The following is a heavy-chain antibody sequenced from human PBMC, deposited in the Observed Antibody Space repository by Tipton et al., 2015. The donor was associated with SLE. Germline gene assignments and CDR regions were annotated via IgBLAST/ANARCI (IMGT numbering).Heavy chain of an antibody. D-gene: IGHD2-2*01. CDR1: GYTFTSYY. Sequence: QSGAEVKKPGASVKVSCKASGYTFTSYYMHWVRQAPGQGLEWMGIINPSGGSTSYAQKFQGRVTMTRDTSTSTVYMELSSLRAEDTAVYYCARALGYCSSTSCPFDYWGQGTLVTVSS. J-gene: IGHJ4*02. CDR3: ARALGYCSSTSCPFDY. V-gene: IGHV1-46*01. CDR2: INPSGGST.